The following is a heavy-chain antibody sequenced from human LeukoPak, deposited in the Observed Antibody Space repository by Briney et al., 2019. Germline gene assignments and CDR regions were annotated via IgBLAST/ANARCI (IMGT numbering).Heavy chain of an antibody. CDR1: GFTFSSYW. CDR3: ARDYGSGWYPYDY. D-gene: IGHD6-19*01. V-gene: IGHV3-7*01. Sequence: TGRSLRLSCAASGFTFSSYWMSWVRQAPGKGLEWVANIKQDGSEKYYVDSVKGRFTISRDNAKNSLYLQMNSLRAEDTAVYYCARDYGSGWYPYDYWGQGTLVTVSS. J-gene: IGHJ4*02. CDR2: IKQDGSEK.